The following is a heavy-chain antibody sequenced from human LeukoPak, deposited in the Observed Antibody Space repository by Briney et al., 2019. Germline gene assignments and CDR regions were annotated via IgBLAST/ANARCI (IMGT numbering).Heavy chain of an antibody. CDR2: ISSSSSYI. D-gene: IGHD2-8*01. CDR1: GFTFSSYS. J-gene: IGHJ4*02. V-gene: IGHV3-21*01. Sequence: GGSLRLSCAASGFTFSSYSMNWVRQAPGKGLEWVSSISSSSSYIYYADSVKGRFTISRDNAKNSLYLQMNSLRAEDTAVYYCARDRFCTTDRCSDYWGQGTLVTVSS. CDR3: ARDRFCTTDRCSDY.